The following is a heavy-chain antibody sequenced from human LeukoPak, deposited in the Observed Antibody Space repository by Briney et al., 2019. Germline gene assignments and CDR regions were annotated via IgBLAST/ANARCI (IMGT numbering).Heavy chain of an antibody. J-gene: IGHJ4*02. Sequence: GGSLRLSCAASGFTFRSSWMHWVRQAPGKGLEWVSVIRGSGDGTYYADSVKGRFTISRDNSKNTLYLQMNSLRAEDTAVYFCAKDLISYDFWSGFSVALDYWGQGTLVTVSS. CDR2: IRGSGDGT. V-gene: IGHV3-23*01. CDR3: AKDLISYDFWSGFSVALDY. CDR1: GFTFRSSW. D-gene: IGHD3-3*01.